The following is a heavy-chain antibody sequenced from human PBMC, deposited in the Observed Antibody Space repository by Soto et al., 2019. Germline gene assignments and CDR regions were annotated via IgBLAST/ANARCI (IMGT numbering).Heavy chain of an antibody. CDR2: INHSGST. V-gene: IGHV4-34*01. J-gene: IGHJ6*03. Sequence: SQTLSLTCAVSGGSFSGYYWSWIRQPPGKGLEWIGEINHSGSTNYNPSLKSRVTISVDTSKNQFSLKLSSVTAADTAVYYCARRIAEYYDFWSGYSQSYMDVWGQGTTVTVSS. D-gene: IGHD3-3*01. CDR3: ARRIAEYYDFWSGYSQSYMDV. CDR1: GGSFSGYY.